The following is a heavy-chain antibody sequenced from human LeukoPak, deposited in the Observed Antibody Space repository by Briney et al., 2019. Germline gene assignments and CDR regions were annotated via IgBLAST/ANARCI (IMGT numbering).Heavy chain of an antibody. Sequence: ASVKVSCKASGYTFTSYGISWVRQAPGQGLEWMGFISAYNGNTNYAQKLQGRVTMTTDTSTSTAYMELRSLRSDDTAVYYCAREFGRIAVAGTPEYYFDYWGQGTLVTVSS. CDR3: AREFGRIAVAGTPEYYFDY. CDR1: GYTFTSYG. CDR2: ISAYNGNT. J-gene: IGHJ4*02. V-gene: IGHV1-18*01. D-gene: IGHD6-19*01.